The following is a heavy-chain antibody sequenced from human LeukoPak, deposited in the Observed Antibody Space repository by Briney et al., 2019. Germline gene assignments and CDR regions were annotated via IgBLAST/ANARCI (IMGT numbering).Heavy chain of an antibody. V-gene: IGHV1-18*01. D-gene: IGHD3-10*01. CDR1: GYTFTSYG. J-gene: IGHJ3*02. Sequence: ASVKVSCKASGYTFTSYGISWVRQAPGQGLEWMGWISAYNGNTNYAQKLQGRVTMTTDTSTSTAYMELRSLRSDDTAVYYCARDKWFGELPTAPFFIWGQGTMVTVSS. CDR2: ISAYNGNT. CDR3: ARDKWFGELPTAPFFI.